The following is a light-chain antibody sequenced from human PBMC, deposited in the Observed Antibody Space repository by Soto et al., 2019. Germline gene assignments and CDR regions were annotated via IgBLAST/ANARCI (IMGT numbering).Light chain of an antibody. J-gene: IGLJ2*01. CDR2: AVS. Sequence: QSALTQPASVSGSPGQSITISCTGTSSDVGGYNSVSWYQQHPGKAPKLMIYAVSSRPSGVSNRFSGSKSANTASLTISGLQAEDEADYYCSSYTTSSTVVFGGGTKLTVL. V-gene: IGLV2-14*01. CDR1: SSDVGGYNS. CDR3: SSYTTSSTVV.